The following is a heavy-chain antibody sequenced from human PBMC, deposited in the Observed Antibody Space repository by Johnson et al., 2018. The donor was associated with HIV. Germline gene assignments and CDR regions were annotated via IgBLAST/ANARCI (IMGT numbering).Heavy chain of an antibody. CDR2: LKRKTDGGTT. J-gene: IGHJ3*02. Sequence: VQLVESGGGLVTPGGSLRLSCAASGFTFSNAWMSWVRQAPGKGLEWVGRLKRKTDGGTTDYAAPVKGRFTISRDDSKNTLYLQMNSLRAEDTALYYCAKDIGYNFWSGYYKHGDGPPHAFDIWGQGTMVTVSS. V-gene: IGHV3-15*05. CDR1: GFTFSNAW. D-gene: IGHD3-3*01. CDR3: AKDIGYNFWSGYYKHGDGPPHAFDI.